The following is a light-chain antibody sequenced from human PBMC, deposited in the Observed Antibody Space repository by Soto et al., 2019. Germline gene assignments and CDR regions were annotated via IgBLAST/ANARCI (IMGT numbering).Light chain of an antibody. CDR2: AVT. V-gene: IGLV2-14*01. CDR3: SSYTTSATLV. J-gene: IGLJ2*01. Sequence: QSALTQPASVSGSPGQSIAISCTGTSSDVGSYNSVSWYQQFPGKAPKLILYAVTNRPSGVSNRFSGSKSGNTASLTISGLQAEDEADYFCSSYTTSATLVFGVGTKVTVL. CDR1: SSDVGSYNS.